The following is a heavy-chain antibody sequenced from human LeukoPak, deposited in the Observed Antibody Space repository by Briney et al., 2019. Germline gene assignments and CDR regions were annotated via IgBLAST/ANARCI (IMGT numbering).Heavy chain of an antibody. Sequence: SETLSLTCTVSGASFNSDDQYWNWIRQSPGKGLEWIGSIHPSGMLYNNPSLESRVTMSRDTSKNQFSLNLNAVTAADSAVYFCSRGLDSRKLGCWGQGILVTVSS. D-gene: IGHD3-22*01. CDR3: SRGLDSRKLGC. J-gene: IGHJ4*02. CDR2: IHPSGML. V-gene: IGHV4-31*03. CDR1: GASFNSDDQY.